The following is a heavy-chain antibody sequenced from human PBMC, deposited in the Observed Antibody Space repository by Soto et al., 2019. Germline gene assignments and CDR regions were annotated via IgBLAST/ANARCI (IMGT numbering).Heavy chain of an antibody. CDR2: IYPGDSDT. J-gene: IGHJ6*02. CDR3: ARLGPLYYYDSSGYYYGAFYYYYGMDV. CDR1: GYSFTSYW. V-gene: IGHV5-51*01. Sequence: PGESLKISCKGSGYSFTSYWIGWVRQMPGKGLEWMGIIYPGDSDTRYSPSFQGQVTISADKSISTAYLQWSSLKASDTAMYYCARLGPLYYYDSSGYYYGAFYYYYGMDVWGQGTTVTVSS. D-gene: IGHD3-22*01.